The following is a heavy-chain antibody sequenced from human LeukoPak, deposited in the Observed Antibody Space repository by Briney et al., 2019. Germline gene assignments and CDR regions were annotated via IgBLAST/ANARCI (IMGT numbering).Heavy chain of an antibody. V-gene: IGHV3-64D*06. CDR2: ISSNGGST. J-gene: IGHJ6*02. Sequence: GGSPRLSCAASGFTFSSYWMHWVRQAPGKGLEYVSAISSNGGSTYYADSVKGRFTISRDNSKNTLYLQMSSLRAEDTAVYYCVKDDSSGYYWPGGMDVWGQGTTVTVSS. CDR1: GFTFSSYW. CDR3: VKDDSSGYYWPGGMDV. D-gene: IGHD3-22*01.